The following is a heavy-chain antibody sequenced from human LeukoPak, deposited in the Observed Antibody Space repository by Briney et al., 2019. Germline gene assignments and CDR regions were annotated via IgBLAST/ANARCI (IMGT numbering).Heavy chain of an antibody. Sequence: GASVKVSCKASGYTFTGYYMHWVRQAPGQGLEWMGWINPNSGGTNYAQKFQGWVTMTRDTSASTAYMELSSLRSEDTAVYYCARGAVAGTVYYYGMDVWXQXTTVTVSS. CDR2: INPNSGGT. V-gene: IGHV1-2*04. CDR3: ARGAVAGTVYYYGMDV. CDR1: GYTFTGYY. D-gene: IGHD6-19*01. J-gene: IGHJ6*02.